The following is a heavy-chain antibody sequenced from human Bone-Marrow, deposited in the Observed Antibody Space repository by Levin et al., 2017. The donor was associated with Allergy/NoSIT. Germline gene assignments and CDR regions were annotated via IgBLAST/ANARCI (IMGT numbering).Heavy chain of an antibody. CDR2: ISWNGGSI. D-gene: IGHD6-19*01. V-gene: IGHV3-9*01. CDR1: GFTFDDHA. CDR3: AKDKGMIAVAGTGGRVDF. J-gene: IGHJ4*02. Sequence: LSLTCAASGFTFDDHAMHWVRQAPGKGLEWVSGISWNGGSIDYADSVKGRFTISRDNAKNSLYLQMNSLRPEDTALYYCAKDKGMIAVAGTGGRVDFWGQGTLVTVPS.